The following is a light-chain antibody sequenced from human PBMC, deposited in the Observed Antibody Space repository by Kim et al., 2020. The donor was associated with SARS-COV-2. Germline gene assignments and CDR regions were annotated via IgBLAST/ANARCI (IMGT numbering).Light chain of an antibody. V-gene: IGKV3-11*01. CDR3: QQRSNWYT. Sequence: LSLSPGERATLSCRASQSVSSYLAWYQQKPGQAPRLLIYDASNRATGIPARFSGSGSGTDFTLTISSLEPEDFAVYYCQQRSNWYTFGQGTKPEI. CDR1: QSVSSY. J-gene: IGKJ2*01. CDR2: DAS.